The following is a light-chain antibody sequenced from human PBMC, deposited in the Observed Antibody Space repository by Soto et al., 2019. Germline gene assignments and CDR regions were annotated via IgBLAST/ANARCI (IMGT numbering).Light chain of an antibody. CDR1: QSVSNN. Sequence: EIVMTQSPATLSVSPGERATLSCRASQSVSNNLAWYQKKPGQAPRLLIYGASTRATGIPARFSGSGSGTEFTLTISSLQSEDCAVYYCQQYNKWWTLGQGTKVEIK. V-gene: IGKV3-15*01. CDR2: GAS. J-gene: IGKJ1*01. CDR3: QQYNKWWT.